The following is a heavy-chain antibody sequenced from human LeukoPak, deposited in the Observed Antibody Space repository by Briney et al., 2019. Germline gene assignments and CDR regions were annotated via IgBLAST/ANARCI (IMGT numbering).Heavy chain of an antibody. J-gene: IGHJ4*02. V-gene: IGHV3-7*01. Sequence: PGGSLRLSCGASGFTFSSYWMSWVRKAPGKGLEWVANMKHDGSEKYYVDSVKGRFTISRDNAKNSLYLQMNSLRAEDTAVYYCVIDHGGYVKYKTFDYWGQGTLVTVSS. D-gene: IGHD5-12*01. CDR2: MKHDGSEK. CDR1: GFTFSSYW. CDR3: VIDHGGYVKYKTFDY.